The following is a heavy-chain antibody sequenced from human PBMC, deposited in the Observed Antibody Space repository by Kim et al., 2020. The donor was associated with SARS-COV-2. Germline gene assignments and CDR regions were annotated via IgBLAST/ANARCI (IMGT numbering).Heavy chain of an antibody. Sequence: GGSQRLSCAASGFTFSSYAMSWVRQAPGKGLEWVSAISGSGGSTYYADSVKGRFTISRDNSKKTLYLQMNSLRAEDTVVYYCAKPLRSSSPRGWFDPWGQGTLVTVSS. CDR1: GFTFSSYA. CDR2: ISGSGGST. V-gene: IGHV3-23*01. J-gene: IGHJ5*02. CDR3: AKPLRSSSPRGWFDP. D-gene: IGHD6-6*01.